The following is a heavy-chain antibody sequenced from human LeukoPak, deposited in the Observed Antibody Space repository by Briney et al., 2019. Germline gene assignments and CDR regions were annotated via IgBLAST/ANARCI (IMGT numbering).Heavy chain of an antibody. J-gene: IGHJ4*02. CDR2: ISHDGITT. CDR1: GFTFSNYD. CDR3: AKDHGYDSSGYYFGYYFDY. V-gene: IGHV3-30*18. Sequence: GGSLRLSCAASGFTFSNYDIHWVRQAPGKGLEWVAVISHDGITTSHADSVKGRFTFSRDNSKNTLYLQMNSLRAEDTALYYCAKDHGYDSSGYYFGYYFDYWGQGTLVTVSS. D-gene: IGHD3-22*01.